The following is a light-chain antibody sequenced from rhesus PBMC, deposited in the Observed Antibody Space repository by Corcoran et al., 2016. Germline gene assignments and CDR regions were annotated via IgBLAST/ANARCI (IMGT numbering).Light chain of an antibody. CDR1: QTLLHSGGKTS. CDR2: EVS. Sequence: DIVMTQTPLSLPVTPGEPASISCRSSQTLLHSGGKTSLDWYLQKPGQSPQLLSYEVSNRASGVPDRFSGSGSGTEVTLKISLVEAEDVGVYYCMQGIQLPLTFGGGTKVERK. J-gene: IGKJ4*01. CDR3: MQGIQLPLT. V-gene: IGKV2-90*01.